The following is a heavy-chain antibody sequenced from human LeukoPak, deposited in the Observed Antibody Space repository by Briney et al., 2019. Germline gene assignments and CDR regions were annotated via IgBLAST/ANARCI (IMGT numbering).Heavy chain of an antibody. CDR3: ARASYVLRFLEWLSNYYYYMDV. CDR2: IKQDGSEK. D-gene: IGHD3-3*01. V-gene: IGHV3-7*01. J-gene: IGHJ6*03. Sequence: GGSLRLSCAASGFTFSSYWMSWVRQAPGKGLEWVANIKQDGSEKYYVDSVKGRFTISRDNAKNSLYLQMNSLRAEDTAVYYCARASYVLRFLEWLSNYYYYMDVWGKGTTVTVSS. CDR1: GFTFSSYW.